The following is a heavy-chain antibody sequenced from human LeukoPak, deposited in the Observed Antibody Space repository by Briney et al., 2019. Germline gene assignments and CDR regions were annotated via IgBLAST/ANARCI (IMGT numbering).Heavy chain of an antibody. CDR3: SRKLGNAVEN. J-gene: IGHJ4*02. V-gene: IGHV3-73*01. CDR1: GFAFSGYD. D-gene: IGHD7-27*01. Sequence: GVSLRLSCAASGFAFSGYDMPWVRQASGKGLEWVGRIRSRPNNYTTAYAASVKGRFTISRDDSNNMAYLQMNSLKSDDTAVYYCSRKLGNAVENWGQGVLVIVSS. CDR2: IRSRPNNYTT.